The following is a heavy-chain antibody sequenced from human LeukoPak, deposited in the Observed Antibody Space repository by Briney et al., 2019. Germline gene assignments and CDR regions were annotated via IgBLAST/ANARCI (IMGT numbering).Heavy chain of an antibody. Sequence: GGSLRLSCAASGFTFSSYGMHWVRQAPGKGLEWVAFIRYDGSNKYYADSVKGRFTISRDNSKNTLYLQMNSLRAEDTAVYYCAKPFIDGYSSGWYEIWFDPWGQGTLVTVSS. CDR3: AKPFIDGYSSGWYEIWFDP. CDR2: IRYDGSNK. J-gene: IGHJ5*02. CDR1: GFTFSSYG. V-gene: IGHV3-30*02. D-gene: IGHD6-19*01.